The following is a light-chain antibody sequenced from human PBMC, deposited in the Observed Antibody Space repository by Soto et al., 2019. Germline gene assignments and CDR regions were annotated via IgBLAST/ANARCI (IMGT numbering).Light chain of an antibody. CDR2: GAS. J-gene: IGKJ5*01. CDR3: QQYCSSPPFT. Sequence: EIVLTQSPGTLSLSPGERATLSCRASQSVSSSYLAWYQQTPGQAPRLLIYGASSRATGIPDRFSGSGSGTDFTLTISRLEPEDFAVYYCQQYCSSPPFTFGQGTRLEIK. CDR1: QSVSSSY. V-gene: IGKV3-20*01.